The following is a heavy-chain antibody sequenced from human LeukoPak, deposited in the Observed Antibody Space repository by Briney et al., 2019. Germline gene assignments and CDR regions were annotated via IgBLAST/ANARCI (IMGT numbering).Heavy chain of an antibody. J-gene: IGHJ5*02. V-gene: IGHV3-21*01. D-gene: IGHD1-1*01. CDR2: ITFSSTCI. CDR3: ARDRSAGTTGGGLDP. Sequence: GGSLRLSCAASGFPLSSYAMSWVRQASGKGLEWVSAITFSSTCIYYADSVKGRFTVSRDNTKNSLSLQMNSLRAEDTAVYYCARDRSAGTTGGGLDPWGQGTLVTVSS. CDR1: GFPLSSYA.